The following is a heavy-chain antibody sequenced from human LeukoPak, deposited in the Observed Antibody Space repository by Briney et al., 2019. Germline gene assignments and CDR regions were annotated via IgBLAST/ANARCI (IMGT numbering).Heavy chain of an antibody. CDR3: ARANYDSSGYFGWGSDYYYYCMDV. CDR2: ISPKSGGA. J-gene: IGHJ6*03. Sequence: ASVKVSCKASGYKFADFYIHWVRQVPGQGLEWMGRISPKSGGANYAQKFYDRVTLTRDTSLNTVYLEVSSLRSDDSAIYFCARANYDSSGYFGWGSDYYYYCMDVWGKGTTVTVSS. CDR1: GYKFADFY. D-gene: IGHD3-22*01. V-gene: IGHV1-2*06.